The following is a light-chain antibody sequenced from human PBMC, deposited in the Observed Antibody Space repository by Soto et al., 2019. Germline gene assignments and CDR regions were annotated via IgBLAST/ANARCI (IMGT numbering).Light chain of an antibody. Sequence: IPSVFPGGRTPPSRRGSQSLSSNLAWYQQKPGQAPRLLIYDASTRATGVPPRFSGSGSGTEFTLTISSLQSEDFAVYYCQRYHAWPPTFGQGTKVDIK. CDR2: DAS. CDR3: QRYHAWPPT. V-gene: IGKV3-15*01. J-gene: IGKJ1*01. CDR1: QSLSSN.